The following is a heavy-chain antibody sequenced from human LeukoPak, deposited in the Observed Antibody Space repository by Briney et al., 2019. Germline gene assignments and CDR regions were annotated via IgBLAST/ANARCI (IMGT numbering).Heavy chain of an antibody. V-gene: IGHV1-8*01. CDR2: MNPNSGNT. D-gene: IGHD3-9*01. CDR1: GYTFTSYD. Sequence: ASVKFSCKASGYTFTSYDIDWVRQATGQGLEWMGWMNPNSGNTGYAQKFQGRVTMTRNTSISTAYMELSSLRSEDTAVYYCARDAEYDILTGYEASYYFDYWGQGTLVTVSS. CDR3: ARDAEYDILTGYEASYYFDY. J-gene: IGHJ4*02.